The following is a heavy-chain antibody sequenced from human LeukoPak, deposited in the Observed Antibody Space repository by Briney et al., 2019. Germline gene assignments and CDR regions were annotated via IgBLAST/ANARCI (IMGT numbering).Heavy chain of an antibody. V-gene: IGHV3-15*01. J-gene: IGHJ4*02. CDR3: TTGYCSSTSCYYFDY. Sequence: KPGGSLRLSCAASGFTFSNAWMSWVRQAPGKGLEWVGRIKSKTEGGTTDYAAPVKGRFIISRDDSKNTLYLQMNSLKTEDTAVYYCTTGYCSSTSCYYFDYWGQGTLVTVSS. CDR1: GFTFSNAW. D-gene: IGHD2-2*01. CDR2: IKSKTEGGTT.